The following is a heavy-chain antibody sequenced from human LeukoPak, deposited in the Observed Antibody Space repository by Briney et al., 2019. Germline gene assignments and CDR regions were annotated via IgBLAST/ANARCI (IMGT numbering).Heavy chain of an antibody. Sequence: ASVKVSCKASGYTFTSYGISWVRQAPGQGLEWMGWISAYNGNTNYAQKLQGRVTMTTDTSTSTAYMELRSLRSDDAAVYYCARDPLASPLIDAFDIWGQGTMVTVSS. CDR3: ARDPLASPLIDAFDI. J-gene: IGHJ3*02. D-gene: IGHD5-12*01. CDR1: GYTFTSYG. CDR2: ISAYNGNT. V-gene: IGHV1-18*01.